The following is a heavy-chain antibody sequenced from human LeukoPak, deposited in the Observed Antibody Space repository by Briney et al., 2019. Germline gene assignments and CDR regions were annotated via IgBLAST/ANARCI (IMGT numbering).Heavy chain of an antibody. CDR2: ISSSSSNM. CDR1: GFTFSSYS. Sequence: GGPLRLSCAASGFTFSSYSMNWVRQAPGKGLEWVSYISSSSSNMYYADSVKGRFTISRDSAKNSLYLQMNSLRAEDTAVYYCAREYSSSSGRSFDYWGQGTLVIVSS. J-gene: IGHJ4*02. CDR3: AREYSSSSGRSFDY. V-gene: IGHV3-48*01. D-gene: IGHD6-6*01.